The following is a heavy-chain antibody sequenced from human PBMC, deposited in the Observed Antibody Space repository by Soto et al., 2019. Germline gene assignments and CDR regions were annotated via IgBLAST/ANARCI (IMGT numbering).Heavy chain of an antibody. CDR3: AREIGGDYDILTGYYIGNWFDP. CDR1: GDSISSGNW. V-gene: IGHV4-4*02. CDR2: IYHSGST. J-gene: IGHJ5*02. Sequence: SETLSLTYVVSGDSISSGNWWSWVRQPPGKGLEWIGQIYHSGSTNYSPSLKSRVTISVDTSKNQFSLKLSSVTAADTAVYYCAREIGGDYDILTGYYIGNWFDPWGQGTLVTVSS. D-gene: IGHD3-9*01.